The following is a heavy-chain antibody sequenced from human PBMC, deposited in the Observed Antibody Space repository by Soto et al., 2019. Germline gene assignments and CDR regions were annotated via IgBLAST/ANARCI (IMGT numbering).Heavy chain of an antibody. D-gene: IGHD5-12*01. CDR3: AKDQGMATPIWSLFHY. CDR1: GFTFSSYA. CDR2: ISGSGGTT. J-gene: IGHJ4*02. Sequence: EVQLLESGGGLVQPGGSLRLSCAASGFTFSSYAMSWVRQAPGKGLEWVSVISGSGGTTYYADSVKGRFTISRDNSKNTLYLQMNSLRAEDTAVYYCAKDQGMATPIWSLFHYWGQGTLVTVSS. V-gene: IGHV3-23*01.